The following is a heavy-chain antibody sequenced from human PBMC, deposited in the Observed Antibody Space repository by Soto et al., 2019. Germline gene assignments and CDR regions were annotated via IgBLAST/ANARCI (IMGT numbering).Heavy chain of an antibody. CDR2: MYPGDGDS. CDR3: ARGVVIGRGQGFGP. CDR1: GYTFTDYW. J-gene: IGHJ5*02. Sequence: GEYLKISYTTFGYTFTDYWSGWVRQPPGKGLEWMGIMYPGDGDSRYSPSFEGQVTMSADKSNGTAYLQWRSLKASDTATYYCARGVVIGRGQGFGPWGQVTLVTVSS. D-gene: IGHD2-21*01. V-gene: IGHV5-51*01.